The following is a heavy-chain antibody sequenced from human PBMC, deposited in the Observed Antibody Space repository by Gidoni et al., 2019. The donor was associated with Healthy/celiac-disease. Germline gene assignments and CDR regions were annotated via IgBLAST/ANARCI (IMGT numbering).Heavy chain of an antibody. CDR2: INPNSGGT. CDR3: AREAVVVVAADWFDP. Sequence: QLQLVQSGAAVKKPGASVKVSCKASGSPFTGYYMHWVRQAPGQGLEWMGWINPNSGGTNYAQKFQGRVTMTRDTSISTAYMELSRLRSDDTAVYYCAREAVVVVAADWFDPWGQGTLVTVSS. CDR1: GSPFTGYY. V-gene: IGHV1-2*02. J-gene: IGHJ5*02. D-gene: IGHD2-15*01.